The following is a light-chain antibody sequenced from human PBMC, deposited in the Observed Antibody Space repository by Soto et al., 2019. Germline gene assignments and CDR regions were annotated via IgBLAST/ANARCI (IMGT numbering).Light chain of an antibody. V-gene: IGKV1-39*01. Sequence: DIQMTQSPSSLSASVGDRVTITCRASQSISNYFNWYQQKPGKAPKLLMYAASSVQSGVPSRFGGSGSGTDYTLTISRLQPEDFATYYCQQSYSTHRTFGQGTKVEIK. CDR1: QSISNY. J-gene: IGKJ1*01. CDR2: AAS. CDR3: QQSYSTHRT.